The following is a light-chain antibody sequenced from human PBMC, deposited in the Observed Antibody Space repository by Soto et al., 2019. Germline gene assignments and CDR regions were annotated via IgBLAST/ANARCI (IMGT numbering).Light chain of an antibody. CDR2: AAS. CDR3: QQSYSSWT. J-gene: IGKJ1*01. Sequence: DIQMTPSPSSLSASVVDRVTITCRASQSIGNHLNWYRQKPGKPPDLLIYAASSLHSGVPSRLSGSGSGTDFTLTISSLQPEDFATFYCQQSYSSWTFGQGTKVDI. V-gene: IGKV1-39*01. CDR1: QSIGNH.